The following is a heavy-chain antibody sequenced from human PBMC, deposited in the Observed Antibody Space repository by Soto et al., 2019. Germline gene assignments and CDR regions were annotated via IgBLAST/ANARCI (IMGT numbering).Heavy chain of an antibody. CDR3: ARELARRGMDV. CDR2: MNPNSGIT. CDR1: GYIFTSYD. J-gene: IGHJ6*02. V-gene: IGHV1-8*01. Sequence: QVQLVQSGAEVKKPGASVNVSCKASGYIFTSYDINWVRQATGQGLEWMGWMNPNSGITGYAQKFQGRVTMTRNTSISTAYMELSSLRSEDRAVYYCARELARRGMDVWGQGTTVTVSS.